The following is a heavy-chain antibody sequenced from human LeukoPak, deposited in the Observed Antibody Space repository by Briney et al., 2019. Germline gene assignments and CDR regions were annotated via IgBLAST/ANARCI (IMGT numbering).Heavy chain of an antibody. V-gene: IGHV5-51*01. Sequence: GESLKISCEGSGYTFTSYWIAWVRQMPGKGLEWMGIIYPGDSDTRYSPSFQGQVTISADKSIRTAYLQWSSLKASDTAMYYCARLIDRGVQITTGVDYWGQGTLVTVSS. CDR2: IYPGDSDT. D-gene: IGHD3-10*01. J-gene: IGHJ4*02. CDR1: GYTFTSYW. CDR3: ARLIDRGVQITTGVDY.